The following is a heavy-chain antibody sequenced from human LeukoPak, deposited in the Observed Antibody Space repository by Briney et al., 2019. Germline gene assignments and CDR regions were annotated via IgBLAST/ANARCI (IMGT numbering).Heavy chain of an antibody. D-gene: IGHD3-10*01. CDR2: ISSDGRTT. J-gene: IGHJ4*02. V-gene: IGHV3-74*01. CDR1: GFTFSYNW. Sequence: GGSLRLSCAASGFTFSYNWMHWVGQAPGKGLVWVSRISSDGRTTHYADSVKGRFTISRDSAKNTLFLQMNDLRAEDTAVYYCLGYYSGSPNWGQGTLVTVSS. CDR3: LGYYSGSPN.